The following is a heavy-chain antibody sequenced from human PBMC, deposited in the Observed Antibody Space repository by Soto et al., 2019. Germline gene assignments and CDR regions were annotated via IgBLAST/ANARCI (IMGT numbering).Heavy chain of an antibody. CDR3: ASFGRVRDSNYGVPVPYYCGMDV. CDR1: GGTFSSYA. J-gene: IGHJ6*02. Sequence: QVQLVQSGAEVKKPGSSVKVSCKASGGTFSSYAISWVRQAPGQGLEWMGGIIPIFGTANYAQKFQGRVTITAYESTSTAYMELSSLRSEDTAVYYCASFGRVRDSNYGVPVPYYCGMDVWGQGTTVTVSS. V-gene: IGHV1-69*01. D-gene: IGHD4-4*01. CDR2: IIPIFGTA.